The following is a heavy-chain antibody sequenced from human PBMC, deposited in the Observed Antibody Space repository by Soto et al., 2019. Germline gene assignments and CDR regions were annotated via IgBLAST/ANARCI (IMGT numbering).Heavy chain of an antibody. Sequence: PSETLSLTCTVSGGSISSYYWSWIRQPAGKGLEWIGRIYTSGSTNYNPSLKSRVTMSVDTSKNQFSLKLSSVTAADTAVYYCARDIPPYCYDFWSGTEGDYYYYGMDVWGQGTTVTVSS. CDR2: IYTSGST. CDR3: ARDIPPYCYDFWSGTEGDYYYYGMDV. CDR1: GGSISSYY. D-gene: IGHD3-3*01. V-gene: IGHV4-4*07. J-gene: IGHJ6*02.